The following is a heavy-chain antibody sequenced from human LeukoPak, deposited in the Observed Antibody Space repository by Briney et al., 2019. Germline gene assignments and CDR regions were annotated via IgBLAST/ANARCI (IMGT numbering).Heavy chain of an antibody. CDR1: GGTFSSYA. J-gene: IGHJ4*02. CDR2: IIPIFGTA. V-gene: IGHV1-69*13. Sequence: ASVKVSCKASGGTFSSYAISWVRQAPGQGLEWMGGIIPIFGTANYAQKFQGRVTITADESTCTAYMELSSLRSEDTAVYYCATYGDYRDFDYWGQGTLVTVSS. CDR3: ATYGDYRDFDY. D-gene: IGHD4-17*01.